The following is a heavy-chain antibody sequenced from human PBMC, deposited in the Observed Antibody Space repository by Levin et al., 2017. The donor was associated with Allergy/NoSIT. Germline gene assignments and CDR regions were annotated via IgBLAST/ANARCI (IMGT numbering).Heavy chain of an antibody. D-gene: IGHD3-10*01. Sequence: GGSLRLSCAASGFTFRTFWMSWVRQASGKGPEWVANIKQDGSDKYYVDSVEGRFTVSRDNAKSSLYLQMNSLRVEDTAVYYCARDHDGEDEYFDFWGQGTLVTVSS. J-gene: IGHJ4*02. CDR1: GFTFRTFW. V-gene: IGHV3-7*01. CDR2: IKQDGSDK. CDR3: ARDHDGEDEYFDF.